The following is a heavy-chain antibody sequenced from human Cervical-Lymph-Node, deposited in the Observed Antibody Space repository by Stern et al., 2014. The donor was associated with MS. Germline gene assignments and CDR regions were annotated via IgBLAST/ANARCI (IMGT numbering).Heavy chain of an antibody. CDR2: ISGSGGST. CDR1: GFTFSSYA. J-gene: IGHJ4*02. CDR3: AKAGGCTSASCHIDY. V-gene: IGHV3-23*04. Sequence: EVQLVESGGGLVQPGGSLRLSCAASGFTFSSYAMSWVRQPPGKGLEWVSAISGSGGSTYHADSVKGRFTISRDNSKNTLYLQMNSLGAEDTAVYYCAKAGGCTSASCHIDYWGQGTLVTVSS. D-gene: IGHD2-2*02.